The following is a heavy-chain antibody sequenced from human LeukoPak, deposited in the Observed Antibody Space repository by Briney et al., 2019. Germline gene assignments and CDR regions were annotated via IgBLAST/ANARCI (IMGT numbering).Heavy chain of an antibody. CDR2: IKQDGSER. D-gene: IGHD3-10*01. Sequence: GGSLRLSCAASGFTFSDSWMNWVRQAPGKGLEWVANIKQDGSERYYVDSVKGRFTISRDNAKNSLYLQMNSLRAEDTAVYYCASGSYFDYWGQGTLVTVSS. CDR1: GFTFSDSW. J-gene: IGHJ4*02. V-gene: IGHV3-7*01. CDR3: ASGSYFDY.